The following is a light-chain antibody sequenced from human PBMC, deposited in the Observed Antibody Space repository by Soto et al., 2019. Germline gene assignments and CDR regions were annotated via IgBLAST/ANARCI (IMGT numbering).Light chain of an antibody. CDR2: DAS. J-gene: IGKJ3*01. Sequence: EIVLRQSPATLSMSPGERATLSCRASQNIDNFLVWYQQKPGQAPRLLIYDASKRATGIPARFSGSGSGTDFTLNISSLEPEEFAVYYCQQRYTLITFGPGTKVDIK. CDR1: QNIDNF. CDR3: QQRYTLIT. V-gene: IGKV3-11*01.